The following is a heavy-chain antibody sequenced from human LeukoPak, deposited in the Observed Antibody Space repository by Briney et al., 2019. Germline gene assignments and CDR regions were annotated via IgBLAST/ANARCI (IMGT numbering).Heavy chain of an antibody. Sequence: ASVKVSCKASGGTVGNDAISWVRLAPGQGLEWMGGIIPIFATTSYSQKFQGRITITADDSTSTVYMELSSLRSEDTAIYYCARERSPKPAAIDIADFYYMDVWGKGTTVTVSS. D-gene: IGHD2-2*02. CDR3: ARERSPKPAAIDIADFYYMDV. CDR2: IIPIFATT. CDR1: GGTVGNDA. J-gene: IGHJ6*03. V-gene: IGHV1-69*13.